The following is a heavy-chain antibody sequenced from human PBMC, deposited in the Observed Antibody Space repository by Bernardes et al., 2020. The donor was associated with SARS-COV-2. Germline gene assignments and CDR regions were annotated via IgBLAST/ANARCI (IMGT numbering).Heavy chain of an antibody. CDR2: IYYSGST. J-gene: IGHJ4*02. V-gene: IGHV4-39*01. CDR1: GDSISSFTHY. Sequence: SETLSLTCTVSGDSISSFTHYWVWIRQPPGKGLEWIGSIYYSGSTYYDPSLKSRVTISVDTSRNQFSLKLSSLTAADTAVYYCARRGTLTTVREAFDYWGQGTLVTVSS. D-gene: IGHD3-10*01. CDR3: ARRGTLTTVREAFDY.